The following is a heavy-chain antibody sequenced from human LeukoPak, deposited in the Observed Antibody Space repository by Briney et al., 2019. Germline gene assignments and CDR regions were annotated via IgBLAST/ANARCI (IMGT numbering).Heavy chain of an antibody. D-gene: IGHD3-10*01. CDR1: GGSITTSNYY. CDR3: ARPPFMVYDAFEI. J-gene: IGHJ3*02. V-gene: IGHV4-39*01. CDR2: IFYSGTT. Sequence: PSETLSLTCTVSGGSITTSNYYWGWIRQPPGKGLEWIGSIFYSGTTYYNPSLKSRVTISLDTSRNQFSLKLSSVAAADTAMYYCARPPFMVYDAFEIWGQGTMVTASS.